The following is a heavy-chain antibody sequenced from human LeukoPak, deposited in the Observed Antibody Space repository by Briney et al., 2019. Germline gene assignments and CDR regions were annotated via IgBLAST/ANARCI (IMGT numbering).Heavy chain of an antibody. CDR1: GGSISSYY. J-gene: IGHJ4*02. CDR3: AGERRSGTYYYFDY. Sequence: SETLSLTCTVSGGSISSYYWSWVRQPPGKGLEWIGYIYYSGSTNYNPSLKSRVSMSVHTSKNQFSLKLSSVTAADTAVYYCAGERRSGTYYYFDYWGQGILVTVSS. CDR2: IYYSGST. V-gene: IGHV4-59*01. D-gene: IGHD3-10*01.